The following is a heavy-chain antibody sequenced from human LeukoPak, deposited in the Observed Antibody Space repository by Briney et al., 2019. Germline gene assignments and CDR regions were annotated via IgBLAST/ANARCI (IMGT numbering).Heavy chain of an antibody. CDR2: ISYDGSNK. D-gene: IGHD3-16*01. Sequence: GGSLRLSCAASGFTFSSSAMHWVRQAPGKGLEWVAVISYDGSNKYYADSVKGRFTISRDNSKNTLYLQMNSLRAEDTAVYYCARGGNGPFYFWGQGTLVTVSS. CDR3: ARGGNGPFYF. J-gene: IGHJ4*02. CDR1: GFTFSSSA. V-gene: IGHV3-30-3*01.